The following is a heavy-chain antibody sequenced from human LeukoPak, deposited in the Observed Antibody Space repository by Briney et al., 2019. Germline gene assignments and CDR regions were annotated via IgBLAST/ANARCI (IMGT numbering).Heavy chain of an antibody. CDR3: ARRMGSGWYLTNWFDP. J-gene: IGHJ5*02. Sequence: PSETLSLTCTVSDDSITMYYLTWIRQPPGKGLEWIGYVDHTGGTKFNPSLNGRVSISRDTSKNQFSLKLSSVTAADTAVYYCARRMGSGWYLTNWFDPWGQGTLVTVSS. CDR2: VDHTGGT. D-gene: IGHD6-19*01. V-gene: IGHV4-59*12. CDR1: DDSITMYY.